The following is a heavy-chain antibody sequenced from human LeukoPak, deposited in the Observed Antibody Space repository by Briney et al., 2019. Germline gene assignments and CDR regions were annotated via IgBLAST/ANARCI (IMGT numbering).Heavy chain of an antibody. Sequence: SQTLSLTCAVSGGSISSGGNCWGWIRQPPGKGLEWIGYIYHSGSTYYNPSLKSRVTISVDRSKNQFSLKLSSVTAADTAVYYCASHAAAFDDWGQGTPVTVSS. CDR3: ASHAAAFDD. D-gene: IGHD6-13*01. V-gene: IGHV4-30-2*01. J-gene: IGHJ4*03. CDR2: IYHSGST. CDR1: GGSISSGGNC.